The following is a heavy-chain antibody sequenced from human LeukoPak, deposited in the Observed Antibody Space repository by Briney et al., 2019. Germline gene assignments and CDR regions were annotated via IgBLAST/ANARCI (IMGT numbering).Heavy chain of an antibody. CDR1: GFTFSSYA. CDR3: AKKFGSSNWYVSFDY. J-gene: IGHJ4*02. D-gene: IGHD6-19*01. CDR2: ISGSGGTT. V-gene: IGHV3-23*01. Sequence: GGSLRLSCAASGFTFSSYAMSWVRQAPGKGLEWVSVISGSGGTTYYADSVKGRFTISRDNSKNTLDLQMNSLRVEDMAVYYCAKKFGSSNWYVSFDYWGQGTLVTVSS.